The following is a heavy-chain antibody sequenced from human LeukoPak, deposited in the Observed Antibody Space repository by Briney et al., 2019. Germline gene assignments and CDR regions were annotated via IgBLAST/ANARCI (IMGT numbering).Heavy chain of an antibody. CDR2: IHYSGST. V-gene: IGHV4-59*08. J-gene: IGHJ4*02. D-gene: IGHD1-26*01. CDR3: ARYDGSPANYLDC. CDR1: GGSISGYY. Sequence: SETLSLTCTVSGGSISGYYWSWIRRPPGKGLEWIGWIHYSGSTKYNPSLKSRVTIFVDTSNNQFSLKLNSVTAADTAVHYCARYDGSPANYLDCWGQGNLVTVSS.